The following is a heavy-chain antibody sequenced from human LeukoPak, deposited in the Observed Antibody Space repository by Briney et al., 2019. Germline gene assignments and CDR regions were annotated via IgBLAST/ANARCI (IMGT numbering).Heavy chain of an antibody. Sequence: PSETLSLTCIVAGDSISTSRYYWGWLRQPPGKGLQWIGSIFSTGSTYYNPSLKSRVTISIDTSKNHFSLRLNSVTAADTAVYYCAWGRQLNFFDLWGQGTLVTVSS. J-gene: IGHJ4*02. D-gene: IGHD2-2*01. CDR2: IFSTGST. CDR3: AWGRQLNFFDL. V-gene: IGHV4-39*07. CDR1: GDSISTSRYY.